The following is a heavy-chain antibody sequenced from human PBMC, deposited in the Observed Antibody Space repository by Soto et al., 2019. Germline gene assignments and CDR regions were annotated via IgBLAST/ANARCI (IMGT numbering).Heavy chain of an antibody. D-gene: IGHD4-17*01. CDR3: ARDAHDYGDYVDDAFDI. CDR2: MNPNSGST. V-gene: IGHV1-2*04. J-gene: IGHJ3*02. Sequence: ASVKVSCKASGYTFTSYDINWVRQATGQGLEWMGWMNPNSGSTDYAQKFQGWVTMTRDTSISTAYMELSRLRSDDTAVYYCARDAHDYGDYVDDAFDIWGQGTMVTVSS. CDR1: GYTFTSYD.